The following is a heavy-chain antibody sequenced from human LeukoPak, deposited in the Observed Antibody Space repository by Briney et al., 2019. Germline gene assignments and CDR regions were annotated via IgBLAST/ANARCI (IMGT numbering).Heavy chain of an antibody. CDR1: GFTFSSYA. J-gene: IGHJ5*02. CDR2: ISGSGGST. Sequence: QPGGSLRLSCAASGFTFSSYAMSWVRQAPGKGLEWVSAISGSGGSTYYADSVKGRFTISRDNSKNTLYLQMNSLRAEDTAVYYCAKDRNYYGSGSYNWFDPWGQGTLVTVSS. V-gene: IGHV3-23*01. D-gene: IGHD3-10*01. CDR3: AKDRNYYGSGSYNWFDP.